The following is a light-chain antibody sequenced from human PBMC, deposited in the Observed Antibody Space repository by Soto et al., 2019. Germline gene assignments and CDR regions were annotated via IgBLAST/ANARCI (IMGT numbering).Light chain of an antibody. V-gene: IGLV2-11*01. J-gene: IGLJ3*02. Sequence: QSALTQPRSVSGSPGQSVTISCTGTSSDVGGYNYVSWYQQHPGKAPKLLIYDVTKRTSGVPDRFSASKSGNTASLTISGLQAEDEADYYCCSYAGSSTSRVFGGGTQLTVL. CDR2: DVT. CDR3: CSYAGSSTSRV. CDR1: SSDVGGYNY.